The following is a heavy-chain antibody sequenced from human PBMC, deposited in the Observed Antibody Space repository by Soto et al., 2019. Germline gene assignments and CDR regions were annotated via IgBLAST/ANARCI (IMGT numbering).Heavy chain of an antibody. J-gene: IGHJ4*02. CDR1: GFTVSNNY. CDR2: ISGSGGST. CDR3: AKLSTWELLYTIDY. V-gene: IGHV3-23*01. Sequence: GGSLRLSCAASGFTVSNNYISWVRQPPGKGLEWVSAISGSGGSTYYADSVKGRFTISRDNSKNTLYLQMNSLRAEDTAVYYCAKLSTWELLYTIDYWGQGTLVTVSS. D-gene: IGHD1-26*01.